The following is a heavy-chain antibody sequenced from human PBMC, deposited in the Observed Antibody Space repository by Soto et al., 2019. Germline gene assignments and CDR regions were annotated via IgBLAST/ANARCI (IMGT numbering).Heavy chain of an antibody. CDR3: ARDFRGIYCSGGSCYDYFDY. Sequence: ASVKVSCKASGGTFSSYTISWVRQAPGQGLEWMGRIIPILGIANYAQKFQGRVTITADKSTSTAYMELSSLRSEDTAVYYYARDFRGIYCSGGSCYDYFDYWGQGTLVTVS. V-gene: IGHV1-69*04. CDR1: GGTFSSYT. CDR2: IIPILGIA. D-gene: IGHD2-15*01. J-gene: IGHJ4*02.